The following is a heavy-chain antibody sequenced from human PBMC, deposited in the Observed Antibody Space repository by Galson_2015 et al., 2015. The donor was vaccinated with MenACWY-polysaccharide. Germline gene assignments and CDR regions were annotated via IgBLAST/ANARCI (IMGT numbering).Heavy chain of an antibody. J-gene: IGHJ4*02. CDR1: GFTFSSYG. CDR2: IRYDGRDK. Sequence: SLRLSCAASGFTFSSYGMHWVRQAPGKGLQWVAFIRYDGRDKYYADSVTGRFTLSRDNSKNTLYLQMDSLRAEDTAVYHCAKDRTAAASDGDYWGQGTLVTVSS. D-gene: IGHD6-13*01. CDR3: AKDRTAAASDGDY. V-gene: IGHV3-30*02.